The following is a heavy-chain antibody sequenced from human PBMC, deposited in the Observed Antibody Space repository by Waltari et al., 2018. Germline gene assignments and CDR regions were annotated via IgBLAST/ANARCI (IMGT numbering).Heavy chain of an antibody. CDR2: VGNTGSP. Sequence: QVHLQESGPGLVKPSQTLSLTCSISDDSINTGPFYFTWIRQYPGKGLEWIGYVGNTGSPFSNPSLRSRFSLSVDTSRRHFSLKLMSVTAADTASYFCAISSSGGNYFDYWGRGTLVTVSS. CDR3: AISSSGGNYFDY. J-gene: IGHJ4*02. CDR1: DDSINTGPFY. V-gene: IGHV4-31*03. D-gene: IGHD6-6*01.